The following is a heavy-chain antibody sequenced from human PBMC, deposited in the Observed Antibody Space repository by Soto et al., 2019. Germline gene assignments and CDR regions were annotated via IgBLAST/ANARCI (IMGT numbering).Heavy chain of an antibody. Sequence: EVQLVESGGGLVQPGGSLRVSCTASGFTFSTYSMNWVRQAPGKGLEWMSYISSSSTTIYYADSVKGRFTISRDNAFNSLYRQMTRLRAEATAVYYCARGAGGDYVWGNYRPYYFDYWGQGNLVTVSS. CDR2: ISSSSTTI. J-gene: IGHJ4*02. CDR3: ARGAGGDYVWGNYRPYYFDY. V-gene: IGHV3-48*01. CDR1: GFTFSTYS. D-gene: IGHD3-16*02.